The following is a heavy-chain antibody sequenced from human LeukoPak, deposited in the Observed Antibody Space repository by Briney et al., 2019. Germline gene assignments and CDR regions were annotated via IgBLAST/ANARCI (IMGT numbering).Heavy chain of an antibody. J-gene: IGHJ1*01. CDR1: GGTFSSYA. CDR2: IIPIFGTA. D-gene: IGHD2-2*01. V-gene: IGHV1-69*13. CDR3: ARVIQLPNEYFQH. Sequence: SVKVSCTASGGTFSSYAISWVRQAPGQGLEWMGEIIPIFGTANYAQKFQGRVTITADESTSTAYMELSSLRSEDTAVYYCARVIQLPNEYFQHWGQGTLVTVSS.